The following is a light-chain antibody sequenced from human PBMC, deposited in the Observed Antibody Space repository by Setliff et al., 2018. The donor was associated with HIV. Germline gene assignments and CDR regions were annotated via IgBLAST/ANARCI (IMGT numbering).Light chain of an antibody. V-gene: IGLV2-14*01. CDR2: EVR. CDR3: SSYAITNTLP. Sequence: QSVLAQPASVSGSPGQSITISCTGTSSDVGGYNYVSWYQQHPGRAPKLIIYEVRNRPSGVSHRFSGSKSGNTASLTISGLQAEDEADYYCSSYAITNTLPFGTGTKVT. CDR1: SSDVGGYNY. J-gene: IGLJ1*01.